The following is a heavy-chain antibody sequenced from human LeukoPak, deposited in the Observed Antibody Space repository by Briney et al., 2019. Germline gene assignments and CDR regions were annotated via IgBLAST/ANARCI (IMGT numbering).Heavy chain of an antibody. CDR2: ISSNGGST. CDR1: GFTYSSYA. CDR3: ARVGRDDAFDI. V-gene: IGHV3-64*01. J-gene: IGHJ3*02. Sequence: PGGSLRLSCAASGFTYSSYAMHWVHQAPGKALEYVSAISSNGGSTYYANSVKGRFTISRDNSKNTLYLQMGGLRAEDMAVYYCARVGRDDAFDIWGQGTMVTVSS.